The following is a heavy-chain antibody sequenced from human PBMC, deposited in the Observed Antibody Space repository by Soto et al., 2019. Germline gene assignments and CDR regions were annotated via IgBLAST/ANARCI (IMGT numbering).Heavy chain of an antibody. V-gene: IGHV1-69*01. D-gene: IGHD3-9*01. Sequence: QVQLVQSGAEVKKPGSSVKVSCKASGGTFSSYAISWVRQAPGQGLEWMGGIIPIFGTANYAQKFQGRVTIPADESTSTAYMELSSLRSEDTAVYYCARDSSGSRYSSSGMRYFDWLLYSWYFDLWGRGTLVTVSS. CDR3: ARDSSGSRYSSSGMRYFDWLLYSWYFDL. CDR1: GGTFSSYA. CDR2: IIPIFGTA. J-gene: IGHJ2*01.